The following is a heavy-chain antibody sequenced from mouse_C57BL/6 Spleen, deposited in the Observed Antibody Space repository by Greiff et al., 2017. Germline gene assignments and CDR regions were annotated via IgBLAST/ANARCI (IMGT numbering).Heavy chain of an antibody. CDR3: ARDWDGLAY. D-gene: IGHD4-1*01. CDR2: ISSGRSTI. CDR1: GFTFSDYG. V-gene: IGHV5-17*01. Sequence: EVKLVESGGGLVKPGGSLKLSCAASGFTFSDYGMHWVRQAPEKGLEWVAYISSGRSTIYYADTVKGRFPIPRDTAKNTLFLQLTSLRSENTAMYYCARDWDGLAYWGQGTLVTVTA. J-gene: IGHJ3*01.